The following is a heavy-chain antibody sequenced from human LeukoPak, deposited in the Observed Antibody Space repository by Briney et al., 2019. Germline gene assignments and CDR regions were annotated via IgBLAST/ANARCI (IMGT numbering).Heavy chain of an antibody. CDR2: INHSGST. CDR1: GGSFSGYY. J-gene: IGHJ5*02. CDR3: ARGPRLYSSSSAVWFDP. V-gene: IGHV4-34*01. D-gene: IGHD6-6*01. Sequence: SETLSLTCAVYGGSFSGYYWSWVRQPPGKGLEWIGEINHSGSTNYNPSLKSRVTISVDTSKNQFSLKLSSVTAADTAVYYCARGPRLYSSSSAVWFDPWDQGTLVTVSS.